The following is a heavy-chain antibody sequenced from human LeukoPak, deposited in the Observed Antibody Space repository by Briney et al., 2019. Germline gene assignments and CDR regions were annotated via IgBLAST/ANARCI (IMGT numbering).Heavy chain of an antibody. J-gene: IGHJ3*02. CDR3: ARARGTTGTTRIAFDI. CDR1: GFTFSSYG. CDR2: IWYDGSNK. V-gene: IGHV3-33*01. Sequence: GGSLRPSCAASGFTFSSYGMHWVRQAPGKGLEWVAVIWYDGSNKYYADSVKGRFTISRDNSKNTVYLQMDSLRPEDTAVCYCARARGTTGTTRIAFDIWGKGTMVTVSS. D-gene: IGHD1-1*01.